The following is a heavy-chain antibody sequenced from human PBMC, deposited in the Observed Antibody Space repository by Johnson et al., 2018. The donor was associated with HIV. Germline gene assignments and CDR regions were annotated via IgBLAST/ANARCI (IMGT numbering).Heavy chain of an antibody. V-gene: IGHV3-30*02. Sequence: QVQLVESGGGVVQPGGSLRLSCAASGFTFSSYGMHWVRQAPGKGLEWVAFIRYDGSNKYYADSVKGRFTISRDNSKNTLYLQMNSLRAEDTAVYYCAKDPGGATWACDSWGQGTMVTVSS. CDR1: GFTFSSYG. D-gene: IGHD1-26*01. CDR2: IRYDGSNK. J-gene: IGHJ3*02. CDR3: AKDPGGATWACDS.